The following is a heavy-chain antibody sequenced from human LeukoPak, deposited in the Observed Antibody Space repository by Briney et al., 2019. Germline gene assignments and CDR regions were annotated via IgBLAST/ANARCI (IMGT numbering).Heavy chain of an antibody. CDR1: GFTFSSYT. J-gene: IGHJ1*01. CDR2: ISSNGGST. D-gene: IGHD3-22*01. CDR3: VKADYYDTSNYYYRYFQY. V-gene: IGHV3-64D*09. Sequence: GGSLRLSCSASGFTFSSYTMHWVRQAPGKGLEYVSAISSNGGSTYYADSVKGRFTISRDNSKNTLYLRMSSLRAEDTAVYYCVKADYYDTSNYYYRYFQYWGQGTLVTVSS.